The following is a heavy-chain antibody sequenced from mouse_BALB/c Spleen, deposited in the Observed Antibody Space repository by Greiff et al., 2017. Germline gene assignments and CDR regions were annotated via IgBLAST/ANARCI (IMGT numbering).Heavy chain of an antibody. V-gene: IGHV1S81*02. CDR3: ARWDYGHALYAMDY. CDR2: INPSNGRT. CDR1: GYTFTSYW. D-gene: IGHD1-2*01. J-gene: IGHJ4*01. Sequence: VQLQQPGAELVKPGASVKLSCKASGYTFTSYWMHWVKQRPGQGLEWIGEINPSNGRTNYNEKFKSKATLTVDKSSSTAYMQLSSLTSEDSAVYSCARWDYGHALYAMDYWGQGTSVTVSS.